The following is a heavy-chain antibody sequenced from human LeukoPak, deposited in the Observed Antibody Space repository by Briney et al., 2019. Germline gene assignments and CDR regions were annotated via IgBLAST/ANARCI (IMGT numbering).Heavy chain of an antibody. CDR1: VFTVSNYG. CDR2: ISYEGSNK. V-gene: IGHV3-30*18. CDR3: VEGQPGGTQLPSWAPYYFDC. D-gene: IGHD5-18*01. Sequence: PGRCLRLSCAASVFTVSNYGMHCVRQAPGKGLGWVAVISYEGSNKYYEDSVKGRFPRSSDNSKNTLYLQKHSLSAEDTDVYSCVEGQPGGTQLPSWAPYYFDCWGQGTLVTVSS. J-gene: IGHJ4*02.